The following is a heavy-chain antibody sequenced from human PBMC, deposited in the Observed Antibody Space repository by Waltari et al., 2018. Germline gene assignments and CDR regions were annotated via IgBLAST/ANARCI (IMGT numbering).Heavy chain of an antibody. CDR2: RRLSGSSI. J-gene: IGHJ6*02. CDR3: AKEWESDYYYYGVDV. CDR1: GFTFSNYA. D-gene: IGHD1-26*01. V-gene: IGHV3-23*01. Sequence: EVQLLESGGGLVQPGGSLRLSCTASGFTFSNYAMTWVRQAPGKGREWVSARRLSGSSIYYTDSGKGRFTISRDNSKNTLYLQMNSLRAEDTAIYYCAKEWESDYYYYGVDVWGQGTTVTVSS.